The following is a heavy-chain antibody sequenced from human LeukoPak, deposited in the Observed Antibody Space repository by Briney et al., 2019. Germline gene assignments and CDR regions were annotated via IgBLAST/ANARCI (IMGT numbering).Heavy chain of an antibody. D-gene: IGHD4-17*01. V-gene: IGHV1-8*02. J-gene: IGHJ5*02. CDR1: GYTFTSYD. CDR2: MNPNSGNT. Sequence: GASVKVSCKASGYTFTSYDINWVRQATGQGLEWMGWMNPNSGNTGYAQKFQGWVTMTRDTSISTAYMELSRLRSDDTAVYYCARGMTTVTTGPFDPWGQGTLVTVSS. CDR3: ARGMTTVTTGPFDP.